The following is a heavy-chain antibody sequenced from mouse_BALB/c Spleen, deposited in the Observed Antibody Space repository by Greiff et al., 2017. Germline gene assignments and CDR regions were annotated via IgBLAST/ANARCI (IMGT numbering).Heavy chain of an antibody. Sequence: EVKLVESGGGLVKPGGSLKLSCAASGFTFSSYAMSWVRQTPEKRLEWVASISSGGSTYYPDSVKGRFTISRDNARNILYLQMSSLRSEDTAMYYCAREDGYDEEDYWGQGTTLTVSS. CDR3: AREDGYDEEDY. V-gene: IGHV5-6-5*01. CDR2: ISSGGST. J-gene: IGHJ2*01. D-gene: IGHD2-2*01. CDR1: GFTFSSYA.